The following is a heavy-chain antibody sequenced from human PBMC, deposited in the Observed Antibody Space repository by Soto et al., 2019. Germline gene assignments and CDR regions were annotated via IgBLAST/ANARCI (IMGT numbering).Heavy chain of an antibody. J-gene: IGHJ5*02. CDR3: ARTVARTWFDP. Sequence: SETLSLTCTVSGGSISSYYWSCIRHPPGKGLEWIGYIYYSGSTNYNPSLKSRVTISVDTSKNQFSLKLSSVTAADTAVYYCARTVARTWFDPWGQGTLVTVSS. CDR2: IYYSGST. CDR1: GGSISSYY. D-gene: IGHD6-19*01. V-gene: IGHV4-59*01.